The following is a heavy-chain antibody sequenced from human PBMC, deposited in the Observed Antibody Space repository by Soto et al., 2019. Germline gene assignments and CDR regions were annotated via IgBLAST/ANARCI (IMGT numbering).Heavy chain of an antibody. V-gene: IGHV1-2*02. CDR1: GYTFTGYY. J-gene: IGHJ5*02. D-gene: IGHD3-16*02. CDR3: ARGPITFGGVIVIQSWFDP. Sequence: GASVKVSCKASGYTFTGYYVHWVRQAPGHGLEWLGWIHPNSGGTNYAQKFQGRVTMTRDTSISTAYMELSRLRSDDTAVYYCARGPITFGGVIVIQSWFDPWGQGTLVTVSS. CDR2: IHPNSGGT.